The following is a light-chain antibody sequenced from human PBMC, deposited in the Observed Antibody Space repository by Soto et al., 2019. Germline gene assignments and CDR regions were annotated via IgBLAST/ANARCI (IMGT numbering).Light chain of an antibody. J-gene: IGKJ5*01. CDR1: QSVSNY. V-gene: IGKV3-11*01. CDR3: QQRSNWPSIT. CDR2: DAS. Sequence: EIVLTHSTATLSLSPGERATLSCRASQSVSNYLAWYQQKPGQAPRLLIYDASNRATGIPARFTGSGSGTDFTLTISSLQPEDFAVYYCQQRSNWPSITFGQGTRLEIK.